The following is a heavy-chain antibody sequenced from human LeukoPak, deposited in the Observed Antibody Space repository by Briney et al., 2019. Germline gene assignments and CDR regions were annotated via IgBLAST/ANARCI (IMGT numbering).Heavy chain of an antibody. CDR1: GFTFSSYE. V-gene: IGHV3-48*03. CDR2: ISISGSII. J-gene: IGHJ4*02. CDR3: ASPTDLSDY. Sequence: GGSLRLSCTASGFTFSSYEMNWVRQAPEKGLEWVSYISISGSIIYYADSVKGRFTISRDNAKNSLYLQMNSLRAEDTAVYYCASPTDLSDYWGQGTLVTVSS. D-gene: IGHD1-14*01.